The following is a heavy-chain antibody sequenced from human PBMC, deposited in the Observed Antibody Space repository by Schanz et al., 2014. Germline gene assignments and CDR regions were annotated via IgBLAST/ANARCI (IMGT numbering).Heavy chain of an antibody. D-gene: IGHD3-10*01. V-gene: IGHV4-30-2*01. CDR1: GGSISSGGSS. J-gene: IGHJ5*01. CDR2: IYHSGST. CDR3: ARDMVENWCDS. Sequence: QLQLQESGSGLVKPSQTLSLTCGVSGGSISSGGSSWNWIRLPPGKGLEWIGYIYHSGSTYYNPSRKRRVTRSVATSKTQSSLKRPSGTAADTAVYYCARDMVENWCDSWGQGTLVTVSS.